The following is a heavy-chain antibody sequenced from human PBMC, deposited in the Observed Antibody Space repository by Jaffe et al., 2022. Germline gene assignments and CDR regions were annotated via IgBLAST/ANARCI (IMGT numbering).Heavy chain of an antibody. CDR3: AKVGELGYCSGGSCYDYYYYYMDV. CDR2: ISGSGGST. Sequence: EVQLLESGGGLVQPGGSLRLSCAASGFTFSSYAMSWVRQAPGKGLEWVSAISGSGGSTYYADSVKGRFTISRDNSKNTLYLQMNSLRAEDTAVYYCAKVGELGYCSGGSCYDYYYYYMDVWGKGTTVTVSS. CDR1: GFTFSSYA. J-gene: IGHJ6*03. D-gene: IGHD2-15*01. V-gene: IGHV3-23*01.